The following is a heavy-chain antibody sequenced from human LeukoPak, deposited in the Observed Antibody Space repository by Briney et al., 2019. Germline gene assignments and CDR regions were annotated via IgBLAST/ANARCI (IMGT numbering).Heavy chain of an antibody. CDR3: AKGFYCSSSTCLDY. D-gene: IGHD2-2*01. Sequence: GGTLRLSCAASGFTFSSYGMSWVRQASGKGLEWVSAISGSGGSTYYADSVKGRFTISRDNSKNTLYLQMNSLRAEDTAVYYCAKGFYCSSSTCLDYWGQGTLVTVSS. J-gene: IGHJ4*02. CDR1: GFTFSSYG. CDR2: ISGSGGST. V-gene: IGHV3-23*01.